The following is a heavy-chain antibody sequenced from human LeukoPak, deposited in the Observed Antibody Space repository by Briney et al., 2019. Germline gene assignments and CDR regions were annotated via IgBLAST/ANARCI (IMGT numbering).Heavy chain of an antibody. J-gene: IGHJ6*02. CDR2: ISSSGSTI. Sequence: GGSLRLSCAASGFTFSSYEMNWVRQAPGEGLEWVSYISSSGSTIYYADSVKGRFTISRDNAKKSLYLQMNSLRAGDTAVYYCARGYSYGMDVWGQGTTVTVSS. D-gene: IGHD6-13*01. CDR3: ARGYSYGMDV. V-gene: IGHV3-48*03. CDR1: GFTFSSYE.